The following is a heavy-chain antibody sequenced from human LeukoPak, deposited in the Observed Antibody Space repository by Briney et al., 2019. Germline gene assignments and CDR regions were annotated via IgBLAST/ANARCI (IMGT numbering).Heavy chain of an antibody. Sequence: PGGSLRLSCAASGFAFNKYWMHWVRQAPGKGLVWVSGINWNGGSTGYADSVNGRFTISRDNAEKTLYLQMNSLRAEDTAIYYCARDRDGPNCYMDVWGKGTTVTVSS. CDR2: INWNGGST. V-gene: IGHV3-20*04. J-gene: IGHJ6*03. CDR3: ARDRDGPNCYMDV. D-gene: IGHD5-24*01. CDR1: GFAFNKYW.